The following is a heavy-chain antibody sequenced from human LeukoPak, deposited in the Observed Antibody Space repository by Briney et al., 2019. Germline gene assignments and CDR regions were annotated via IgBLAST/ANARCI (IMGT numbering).Heavy chain of an antibody. V-gene: IGHV4-61*02. Sequence: PSQTLSLTCTVSGGSISSGSYYWSWIRQPAGKGLEWIGRIYTSGSTNYNPSLKSRVTISVDTSKNQFSLKLSSVTAADTAVYFCSRRGYDSSHIDYWGQGTLVTVSS. J-gene: IGHJ4*02. CDR3: SRRGYDSSHIDY. CDR1: GGSISSGSYY. CDR2: IYTSGST. D-gene: IGHD3-22*01.